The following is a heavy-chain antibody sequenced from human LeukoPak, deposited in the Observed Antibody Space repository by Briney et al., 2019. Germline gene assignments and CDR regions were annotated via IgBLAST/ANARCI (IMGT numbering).Heavy chain of an antibody. Sequence: TSETLSLTCAVPGGSISSYYWSWIREPPREGLEWIGYIYYSGSTNYNPSLKSRVTISVDTSKKQFSLKLSSVTAADTAVYYCARVFGITMIEDWGQGTLVTVSS. CDR2: IYYSGST. CDR1: GGSISSYY. V-gene: IGHV4-59*08. J-gene: IGHJ4*02. D-gene: IGHD3-22*01. CDR3: ARVFGITMIED.